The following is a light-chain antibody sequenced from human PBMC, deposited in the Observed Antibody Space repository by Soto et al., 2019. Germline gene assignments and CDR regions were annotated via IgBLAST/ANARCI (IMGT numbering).Light chain of an antibody. CDR3: SSKTSSSTLVV. Sequence: QAVLTQPASVSGSPGQSITISCTGSSSDVGGYNYVSWYQQHPGKAPKLMVYDVSSRPSGVSNRFSGSKSGNTASLTISGLQAEDEADYYCSSKTSSSTLVVFGGGTTLTVL. J-gene: IGLJ2*01. CDR1: SSDVGGYNY. CDR2: DVS. V-gene: IGLV2-14*03.